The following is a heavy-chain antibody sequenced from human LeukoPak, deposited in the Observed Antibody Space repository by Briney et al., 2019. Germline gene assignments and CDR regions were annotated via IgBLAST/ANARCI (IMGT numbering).Heavy chain of an antibody. V-gene: IGHV3-30*03. D-gene: IGHD1-14*01. Sequence: GGSLRLSCAASGFTFSNYGLHRVRQAPGKGLEWVAGISEVGINQYYADSVKGRFTISRDNSNNTLFLHMNSLRPEDTAVYYCARDRETTSSGTFDYWGQGALVIVSS. J-gene: IGHJ4*02. CDR3: ARDRETTSSGTFDY. CDR2: ISEVGINQ. CDR1: GFTFSNYG.